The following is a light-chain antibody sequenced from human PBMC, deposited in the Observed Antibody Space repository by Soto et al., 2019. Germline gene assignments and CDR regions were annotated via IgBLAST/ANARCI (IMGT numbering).Light chain of an antibody. CDR3: QQYGSSGT. CDR1: QSVSNNY. J-gene: IGKJ1*01. V-gene: IGKV3-20*01. CDR2: GAS. Sequence: EILFTQSPGTLSLSPGERATLSCRASQSVSNNYLAWYQQKPGKAPRLLIYGASNRATGIPDRLSGSGSGTDFTITIRRLEPEDFAVYYCQQYGSSGTFGQGTKVDIK.